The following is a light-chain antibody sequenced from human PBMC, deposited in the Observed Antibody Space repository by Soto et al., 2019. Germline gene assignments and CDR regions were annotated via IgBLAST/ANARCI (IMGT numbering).Light chain of an antibody. V-gene: IGKV3-20*01. Sequence: EIVLTQSPGTLSLSPGERATLSCRASQSVSSSYLAWYQQKPGQAPRLLIYGASIRATGIPDMFSGSGSGTDFSLTISRLEPEDFAVYYCQQYGSSRTFGQGTKVEIK. CDR1: QSVSSSY. J-gene: IGKJ1*01. CDR3: QQYGSSRT. CDR2: GAS.